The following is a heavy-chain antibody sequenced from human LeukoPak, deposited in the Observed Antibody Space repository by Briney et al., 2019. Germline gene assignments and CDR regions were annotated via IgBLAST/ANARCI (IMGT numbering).Heavy chain of an antibody. D-gene: IGHD3-10*01. CDR1: GLILSSYA. V-gene: IGHV3-64*01. Sequence: PGGSLRLFCTASGLILSSYAMYGVRQARGKGLEYFSAISSNGGSTYYANSVKGRFTISRDNSKNTLYLQMGSLRVEDVAVYYCARDSGSSSAVDYWGQGALVAVSS. J-gene: IGHJ4*02. CDR2: ISSNGGST. CDR3: ARDSGSSSAVDY.